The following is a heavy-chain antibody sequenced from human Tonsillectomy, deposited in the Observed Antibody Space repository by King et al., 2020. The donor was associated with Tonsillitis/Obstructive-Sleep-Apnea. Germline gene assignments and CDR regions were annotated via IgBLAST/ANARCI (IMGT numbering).Heavy chain of an antibody. J-gene: IGHJ4*02. D-gene: IGHD3-3*01. CDR2: IWYDGSNK. CDR3: ARDSEDFWSGYYGSPYFDY. V-gene: IGHV3-33*01. Sequence: VQMVESGGGVVQPGRSLRLSCAASGFTFSSYGMHWVRQGPGKGLEWVAVIWYDGSNKYYADSVKGRFTISRDNSKNTLYLQMNSLRAEDTAVYYCARDSEDFWSGYYGSPYFDYWGQGTLVTVSS. CDR1: GFTFSSYG.